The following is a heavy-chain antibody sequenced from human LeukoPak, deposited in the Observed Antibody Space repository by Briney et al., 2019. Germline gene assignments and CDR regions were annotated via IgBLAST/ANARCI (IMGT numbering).Heavy chain of an antibody. CDR3: TTDLVSTDTGRDY. Sequence: GGSLRLSCTTSGFTFSNAWMNWVRQAPGKGLEWVGRIRSNSDGGTTDYAAPVKGRFTISRDDSKNTLYLQMNSLKTEDTAVYYCTTDLVSTDTGRDYWGQGTLVTVSS. J-gene: IGHJ4*02. CDR2: IRSNSDGGTT. D-gene: IGHD5/OR15-5a*01. V-gene: IGHV3-15*07. CDR1: GFTFSNAW.